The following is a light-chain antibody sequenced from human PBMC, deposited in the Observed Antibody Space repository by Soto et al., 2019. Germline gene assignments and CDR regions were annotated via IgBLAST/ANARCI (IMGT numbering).Light chain of an antibody. CDR2: AAS. V-gene: IGKV1-39*01. Sequence: DIQMTQSPSSLSASVGDRVTITCRASQSINNYLNWYQQKPGKAPKLLIFAASSLQSGVPSRFSGSGSGTDFTLTISSRQHEDFANYYCHQTYSTRAFGQGPKVETK. CDR3: HQTYSTRA. CDR1: QSINNY. J-gene: IGKJ1*01.